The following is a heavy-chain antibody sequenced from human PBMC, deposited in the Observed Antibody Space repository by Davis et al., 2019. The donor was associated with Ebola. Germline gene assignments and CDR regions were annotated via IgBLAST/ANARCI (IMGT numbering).Heavy chain of an antibody. V-gene: IGHV5-51*01. CDR2: IYPGDSDT. J-gene: IGHJ4*02. Sequence: GESLKISCHGSGYSFTSYWIGWVLQMPGKLLYFLVFIYPGDSDTRYSPSFQGQVTISADKSINTAYLQWSSLKASDTAMYYCVRSRPGDYWGQGTLVTVSS. CDR1: GYSFTSYW. CDR3: VRSRPGDY. D-gene: IGHD6-6*01.